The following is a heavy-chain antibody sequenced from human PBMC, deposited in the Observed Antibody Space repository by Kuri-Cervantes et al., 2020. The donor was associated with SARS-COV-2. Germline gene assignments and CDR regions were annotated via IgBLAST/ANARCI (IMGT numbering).Heavy chain of an antibody. J-gene: IGHJ4*02. CDR2: INHSGST. D-gene: IGHD7-27*01. CDR1: GGSFSGYY. V-gene: IGHV4-34*01. Sequence: GSLRLSCAVYGGSFSGYYWSWIRQPPGKGLEWIGEINHSGSTNYNPSLKSRVTISVDTSKNQFSLKLSSVTAADTAVYYCARGPGNWGGFDYWGRGTLVTVSS. CDR3: ARGPGNWGGFDY.